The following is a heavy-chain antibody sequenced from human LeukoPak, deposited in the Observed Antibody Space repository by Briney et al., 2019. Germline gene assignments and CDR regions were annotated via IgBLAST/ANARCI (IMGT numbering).Heavy chain of an antibody. V-gene: IGHV3-72*01. CDR2: TRNKANSYTT. CDR3: ARGPPLYDFWSGYNYGMDV. CDR1: GFTFSDHY. D-gene: IGHD3-3*01. Sequence: GGSLRLSCAASGFTFSDHYMDWVRQAPGKGLEWVGRTRNKANSYTTEYAASVKGRFTISRDDSKNSLYLQMNSLKTEDTAVYYCARGPPLYDFWSGYNYGMDVWGQGTTVTVSS. J-gene: IGHJ6*02.